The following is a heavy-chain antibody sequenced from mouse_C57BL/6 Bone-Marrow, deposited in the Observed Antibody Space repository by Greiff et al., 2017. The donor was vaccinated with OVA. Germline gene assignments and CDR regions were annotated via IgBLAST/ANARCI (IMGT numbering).Heavy chain of an antibody. D-gene: IGHD1-1*01. J-gene: IGHJ2*01. CDR2: IYPRSGNT. Sequence: VQLQQSGAELARPGASVKLSCKASGYTFTSYGISWVKQRTGQGLEWIGEIYPRSGNTYYNEKFKGKATLTADKSSSTAYMELRSLTSEDSAVYFCARSGYGSSYGHFDYWGQGTTLTVSS. CDR1: GYTFTSYG. CDR3: ARSGYGSSYGHFDY. V-gene: IGHV1-81*01.